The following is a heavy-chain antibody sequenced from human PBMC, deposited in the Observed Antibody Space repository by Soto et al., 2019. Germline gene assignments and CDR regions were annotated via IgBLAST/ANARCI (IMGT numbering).Heavy chain of an antibody. CDR1: GGSFSGYY. Sequence: SETLSLTCAVYGGSFSGYYWSWIRQPPGKGLEWIGEINHSGSTNYNPSLKSRVTISVDTSKNQFSLKLSSVTAADTAVYYCARMSLGLRVRHYGGWLDSRGQGTLVTVSS. CDR2: INHSGST. CDR3: ARMSLGLRVRHYGGWLDS. V-gene: IGHV4-34*01. D-gene: IGHD4-17*01. J-gene: IGHJ5*01.